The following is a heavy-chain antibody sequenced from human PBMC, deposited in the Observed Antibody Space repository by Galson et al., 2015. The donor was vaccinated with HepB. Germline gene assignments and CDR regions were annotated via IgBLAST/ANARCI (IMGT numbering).Heavy chain of an antibody. D-gene: IGHD2-2*01. CDR1: GYSFTSYW. CDR3: ARSRYCSSTSCYDAFDI. Sequence: QSGAEVTKPGESLRISCKGSGYSFTSYWISWVRQMPGKGLEWMGGIDPSDSYTNYSPSFQGHVTISADKSISTAYLQWSSLKASDTAMYYCARSRYCSSTSCYDAFDIWGQGTMVTVSS. V-gene: IGHV5-10-1*01. CDR2: IDPSDSYT. J-gene: IGHJ3*02.